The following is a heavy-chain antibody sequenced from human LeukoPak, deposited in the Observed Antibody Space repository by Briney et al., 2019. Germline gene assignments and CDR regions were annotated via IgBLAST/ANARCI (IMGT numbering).Heavy chain of an antibody. CDR2: ISGSSTI. V-gene: IGHV3-48*04. J-gene: IGHJ4*02. D-gene: IGHD6-19*01. CDR1: GFAFSSYS. CDR3: ARDGGITSGWYYLDY. Sequence: PGGSLRLSCAASGFAFSSYSMNWVRQAPGKGLEWVSYISGSSTIYYADSVKGRFTISRDNAENSLYLQMNSLRAEDTAVYYCARDGGITSGWYYLDYWGQGTLVTVSS.